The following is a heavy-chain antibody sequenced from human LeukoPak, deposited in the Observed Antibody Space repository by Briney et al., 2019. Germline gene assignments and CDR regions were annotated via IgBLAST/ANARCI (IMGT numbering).Heavy chain of an antibody. J-gene: IGHJ4*02. CDR1: GFNSEDHA. V-gene: IGHV3-21*01. Sequence: GGSLRLSCVVSGFNSEDHAIHWVRQAPGKGLEWVSSISSSSSYIYYADSVKGRFTISRDNAKNSLYLQMNSLRAEDTAVYYCARDEDLGPEDYDILTGPDYWGQGTLVTVSS. D-gene: IGHD3-9*01. CDR2: ISSSSSYI. CDR3: ARDEDLGPEDYDILTGPDY.